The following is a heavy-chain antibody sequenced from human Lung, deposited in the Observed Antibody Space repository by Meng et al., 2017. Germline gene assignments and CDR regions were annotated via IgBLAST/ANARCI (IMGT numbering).Heavy chain of an antibody. CDR1: GGSFSDYY. Sequence: QVQPPQWGAGLVKPSETLSLTCVVSGGSFSDYYWSWIRQPPGKGLEWIGEINHSGSTNYNPSLESRATISVDTSQNNLSLKLSSVTAADSAVYYCARGPTTMAHDFDYWGQGTLVTVSS. CDR2: INHSGST. CDR3: ARGPTTMAHDFDY. D-gene: IGHD4-11*01. J-gene: IGHJ4*02. V-gene: IGHV4-34*01.